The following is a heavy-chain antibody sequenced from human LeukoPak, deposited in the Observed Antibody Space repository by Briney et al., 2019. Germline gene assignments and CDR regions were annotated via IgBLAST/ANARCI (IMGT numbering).Heavy chain of an antibody. D-gene: IGHD3-22*01. Sequence: PGGSLRLSCAASGFTFSSYGMHWVRQAPGKGLEWVAFIRYDGSNKYYADSVKGRFTISRDNSKNTLYLQMNNLRAEDTAVYYCARADYDSSDYFDYWGQGTLVTVSS. CDR1: GFTFSSYG. V-gene: IGHV3-30*02. CDR3: ARADYDSSDYFDY. CDR2: IRYDGSNK. J-gene: IGHJ4*02.